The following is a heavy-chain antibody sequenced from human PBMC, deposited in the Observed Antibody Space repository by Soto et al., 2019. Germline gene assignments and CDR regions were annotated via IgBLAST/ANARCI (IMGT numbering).Heavy chain of an antibody. CDR2: ISNGSSYI. CDR3: AKAAGDIVVVPAAWSNWFDP. D-gene: IGHD2-2*01. J-gene: IGHJ5*02. CDR1: GFTFSSYS. Sequence: GGSLRLSCAASGFTFSSYSMNWVRQAPGKGLEWVSSISNGSSYIYYADSVKGRFTISRDNSKNTLYLQMNSLRAEDTAVYYCAKAAGDIVVVPAAWSNWFDPWGQGTLVTVSS. V-gene: IGHV3-21*01.